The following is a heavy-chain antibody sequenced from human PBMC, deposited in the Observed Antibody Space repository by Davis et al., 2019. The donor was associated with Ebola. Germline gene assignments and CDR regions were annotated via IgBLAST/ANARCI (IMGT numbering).Heavy chain of an antibody. J-gene: IGHJ4*02. Sequence: AASVKVSCKASGYTFTSYGISWVRQAPGQGLEWMGWISAYNGNTNYAQKFQGRVTITADESTSTAYMELSSLRSEDTAVYYCARDGGAGFDYWGQGTLVAVSS. CDR1: GYTFTSYG. D-gene: IGHD3-16*01. CDR2: ISAYNGNT. CDR3: ARDGGAGFDY. V-gene: IGHV1-18*01.